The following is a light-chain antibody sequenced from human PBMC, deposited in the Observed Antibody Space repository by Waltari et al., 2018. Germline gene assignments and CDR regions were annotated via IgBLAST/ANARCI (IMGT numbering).Light chain of an antibody. CDR2: GNS. V-gene: IGLV1-40*01. Sequence: SVLTQPPSVSGAPGQRVTISCTGSSSTIGTAYDVPWYQHLPGTAPKLLIYGNSHRPSGVPDRFSGSKSGTSASLAITGLQAEDEADYYCQSYDSSLSGYVFGTGTKVTVL. CDR1: SSTIGTAYD. CDR3: QSYDSSLSGYV. J-gene: IGLJ1*01.